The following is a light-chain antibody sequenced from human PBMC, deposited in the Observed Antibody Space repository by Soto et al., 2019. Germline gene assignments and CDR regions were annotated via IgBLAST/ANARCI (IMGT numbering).Light chain of an antibody. V-gene: IGKV1-39*01. Sequence: DIQMTQSPASLSASVGDRVTITCRASQRISNNLNWYQQKPGKAPKLLIYGSTNLQSGVPSRFSGSGSGTEFTLTISGLQPEDIATYYCQQSFSFPYSFSRGTKQGIK. J-gene: IGKJ2*01. CDR1: QRISNN. CDR2: GST. CDR3: QQSFSFPYS.